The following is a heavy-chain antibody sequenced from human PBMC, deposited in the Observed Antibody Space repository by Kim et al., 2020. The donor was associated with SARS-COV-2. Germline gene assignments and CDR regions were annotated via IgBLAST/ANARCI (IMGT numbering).Heavy chain of an antibody. J-gene: IGHJ6*03. CDR3: AGLDTAMVGYYYYYYMDV. CDR2: IYTSGST. CDR1: GGSISSYY. Sequence: SETLSLTCTVSGGSISSYYWSWIRQPAGKGLEWIGRIYTSGSTNYNPSLKSRVTMSVDTSKNQFSLKLSSVTAADTAVYYCAGLDTAMVGYYYYYYMDVWGKGTTVTVSS. V-gene: IGHV4-4*07. D-gene: IGHD5-18*01.